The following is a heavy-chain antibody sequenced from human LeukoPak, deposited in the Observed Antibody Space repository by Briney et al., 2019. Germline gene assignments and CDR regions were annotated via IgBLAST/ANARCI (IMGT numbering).Heavy chain of an antibody. CDR3: AKPDCTSTGCYTLDC. D-gene: IGHD2-2*02. Sequence: GGSLRLSCAASGFTFSSYAMNWVRQAPGKGLEWVSTFTGSGGSPYYADSVKGRFTISRDNSKNTLYLQMNSLRAEDTAVYYCAKPDCTSTGCYTLDCWGQGTLVTVSS. CDR1: GFTFSSYA. CDR2: FTGSGGSP. J-gene: IGHJ4*02. V-gene: IGHV3-23*01.